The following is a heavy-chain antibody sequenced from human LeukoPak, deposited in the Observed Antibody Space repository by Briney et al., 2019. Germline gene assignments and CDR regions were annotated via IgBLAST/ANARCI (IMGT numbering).Heavy chain of an antibody. CDR3: AREEAARPFDY. D-gene: IGHD6-6*01. CDR1: GGTPSSYA. CDR2: IIPIFGIA. Sequence: SAKVSCKASGGTPSSYAISRVRQASGQGREWRGRIIPIFGIANYAQKLQARVTITADKSTSTAYMELSSLRSEDTVVYYCAREEAARPFDYWGQGTLVTVSS. V-gene: IGHV1-69*04. J-gene: IGHJ4*02.